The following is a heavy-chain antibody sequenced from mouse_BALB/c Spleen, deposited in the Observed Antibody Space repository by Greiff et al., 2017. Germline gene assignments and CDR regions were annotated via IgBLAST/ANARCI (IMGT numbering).Heavy chain of an antibody. CDR3: ARDYRYDWAWFAY. CDR1: GYTFTSYW. CDR2: INPSTGYT. D-gene: IGHD2-14*01. V-gene: IGHV1-7*01. Sequence: VQLQQSGAELAKPGASVKMSCKASGYTFTSYWMHWVKQRPGQGLEWIGYINPSTGYTEYNQKFKDKATLTADKSSSTAYMQLSSLTSEDSAVYYCARDYRYDWAWFAYWGQGTLVTVSA. J-gene: IGHJ3*01.